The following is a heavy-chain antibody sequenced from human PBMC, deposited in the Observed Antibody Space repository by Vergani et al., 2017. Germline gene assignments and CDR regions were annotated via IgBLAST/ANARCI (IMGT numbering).Heavy chain of an antibody. J-gene: IGHJ4*02. CDR2: IYYSGST. V-gene: IGHV4-59*01. D-gene: IGHD2-15*01. CDR3: ARVERGYCSGGSCYHYFDY. CDR1: GGSISSYY. Sequence: QVQLQESGPGLVKPSETLSLTCTVSGGSISSYYWSWIRQPPGKGLECIGYIYYSGSTNYNPSLKSQVTISVDTSKNQFSLKLSSVTAADTAVYYCARVERGYCSGGSCYHYFDYWGQGTLVTVSS.